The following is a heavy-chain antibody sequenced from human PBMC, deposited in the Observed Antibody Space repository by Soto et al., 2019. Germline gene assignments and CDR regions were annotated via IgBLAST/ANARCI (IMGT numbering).Heavy chain of an antibody. Sequence: SETLSLTCAVSGGSISSGGYSWSWIRQPPGKGLEWIGYIYHSGSTYYNPSLKSRVTISVDRSKNQFSLRLSSVTAADTAVYYCARATVTRVDYWGQGTLVTVSS. CDR3: ARATVTRVDY. CDR1: GGSISSGGYS. D-gene: IGHD4-17*01. J-gene: IGHJ4*02. V-gene: IGHV4-30-2*01. CDR2: IYHSGST.